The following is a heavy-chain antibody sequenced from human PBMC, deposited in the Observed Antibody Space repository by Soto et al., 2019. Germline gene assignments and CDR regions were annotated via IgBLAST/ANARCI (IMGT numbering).Heavy chain of an antibody. J-gene: IGHJ6*02. Sequence: QVQLQESGPGLVKPSQTLSLTCTVSGGSISSGGYYWSWIRQHPGKGLEWIGYIYYSGSTNYNPSLKSRVIISVDTSKNQFTLKLSSVTAADTAVYYCARDLRSRRNYYGMDVWGQGTTVTVSS. CDR3: ARDLRSRRNYYGMDV. V-gene: IGHV4-31*03. CDR1: GGSISSGGYY. CDR2: IYYSGST.